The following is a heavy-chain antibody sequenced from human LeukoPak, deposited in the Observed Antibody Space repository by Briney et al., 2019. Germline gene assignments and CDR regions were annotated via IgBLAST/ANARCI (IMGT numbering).Heavy chain of an antibody. CDR2: IYYSGST. V-gene: IGHV4-39*07. D-gene: IGHD6-13*01. Sequence: PSETLSLTCTVSGSSISSSRYYWGWVRQPPWKGLEWIGSIYYSGSTYYNPSLKRRVTISVDTSKKQFSLKLSSVTAADTAVYYCASRSPRWASSWYDAFDIWGQGTMVTVSS. CDR1: GSSISSSRYY. CDR3: ASRSPRWASSWYDAFDI. J-gene: IGHJ3*02.